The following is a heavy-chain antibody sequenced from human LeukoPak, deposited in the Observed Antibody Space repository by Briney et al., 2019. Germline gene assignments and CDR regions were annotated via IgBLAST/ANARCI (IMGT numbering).Heavy chain of an antibody. J-gene: IGHJ4*02. CDR1: GFTFSSYS. CDR3: ARLSSGPHFDY. CDR2: ISSSSSTI. Sequence: PGGSLRLSCAASGFTFSSYSMNWVRRAPGKGLEWVSYISSSSSTIYYADSVKGRFTISRDNAKNSLYLQMNSLRAEDTAVYYCARLSSGPHFDYWGQGTLVTVSS. V-gene: IGHV3-48*01. D-gene: IGHD2-15*01.